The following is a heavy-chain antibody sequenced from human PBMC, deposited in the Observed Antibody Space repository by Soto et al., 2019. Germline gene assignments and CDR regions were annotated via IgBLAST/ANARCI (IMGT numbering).Heavy chain of an antibody. D-gene: IGHD5-18*01. Sequence: QVQLVQSGAEVKKPGSSVKVSCKASGGTFSSYAISWVRQAPGQGLEWMGGIIPIFGTANYAQKFQGRVXXXXXXXXXXXXXXXXXXXXXXXXXYXCAREASYGQTHYFDYWGQGTLVTVSS. J-gene: IGHJ4*02. CDR3: AREASYGQTHYFDY. CDR1: GGTFSSYA. CDR2: IIPIFGTA. V-gene: IGHV1-69*01.